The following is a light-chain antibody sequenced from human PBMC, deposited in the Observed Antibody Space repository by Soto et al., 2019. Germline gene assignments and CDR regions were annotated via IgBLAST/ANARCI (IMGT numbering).Light chain of an antibody. CDR3: QSSDSSLSGGV. CDR1: SSNIGAGYD. J-gene: IGLJ3*02. V-gene: IGLV1-40*01. CDR2: GNS. Sequence: QSVLTQPPSVSGAPGQRVTISCTGSSSNIGAGYDVHWYQQLPGTAPKLLIYGNSNRPSGVPDRFSGSKSGTSASLAITGLQAEHEADYYCQSSDSSLSGGVFGGGTQLTVL.